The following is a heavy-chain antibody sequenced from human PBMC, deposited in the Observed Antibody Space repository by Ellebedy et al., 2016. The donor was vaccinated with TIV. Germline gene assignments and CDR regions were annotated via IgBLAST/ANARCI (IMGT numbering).Heavy chain of an antibody. CDR2: INEDGTKK. CDR3: ARAIYGASNL. V-gene: IGHV3-7*01. CDR1: GFSFSNYW. D-gene: IGHD4-17*01. J-gene: IGHJ2*01. Sequence: GGSLRLSCAASGFSFSNYWMTWVRQAPGKGLEWVANINEDGTKKHYVDSVKGRFTISRDNAGNSLYLQMKGLGAEDTAVYYCARAIYGASNLWGRGTLVTVSS.